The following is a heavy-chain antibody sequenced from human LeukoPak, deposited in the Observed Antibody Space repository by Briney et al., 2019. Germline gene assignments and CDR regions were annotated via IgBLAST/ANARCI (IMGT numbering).Heavy chain of an antibody. CDR2: IYYSGST. CDR1: GGSISSSSYY. D-gene: IGHD3-10*01. CDR3: ARQQSAGAFDY. J-gene: IGHJ4*02. Sequence: SETLSLTCTVSGGSISSSSYYWGWIRQPPGKGLEWIGSIYYSGSTYYNPSLKSRVTISVDTSKNQFSLKLSSVTAADTAVYYCARQQSAGAFDYWGQGTLVTVSS. V-gene: IGHV4-39*01.